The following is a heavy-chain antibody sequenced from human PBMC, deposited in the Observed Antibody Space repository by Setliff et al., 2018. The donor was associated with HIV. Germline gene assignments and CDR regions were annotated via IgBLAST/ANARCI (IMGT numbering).Heavy chain of an antibody. Sequence: GGSLRLSCAASGFTFSSAWMGWVRQAPGKGLEWVSTISGSGGSTYYADSVKGRFTISRDNSKNTLYLQMNSLRAEDTAVYYCAKDRRGITGTKSCAWFDPWGQGTLVTVSS. V-gene: IGHV3-23*01. CDR2: ISGSGGST. D-gene: IGHD1-7*01. J-gene: IGHJ5*02. CDR3: AKDRRGITGTKSCAWFDP. CDR1: GFTFSSAW.